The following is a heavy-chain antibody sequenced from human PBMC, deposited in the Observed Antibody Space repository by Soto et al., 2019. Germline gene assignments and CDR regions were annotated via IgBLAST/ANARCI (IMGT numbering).Heavy chain of an antibody. Sequence: GGSLRLSCAASGFTFSDYYMSWIRQAPGKGLEWVSYISSSGSTIYYADSVKGRFTISRDNAKNSLYLQMNSLRAEDTAVYYCARDAVLRFLEGGYYYYYMDVWGKGTTVTVSS. V-gene: IGHV3-11*01. J-gene: IGHJ6*03. D-gene: IGHD3-3*01. CDR1: GFTFSDYY. CDR2: ISSSGSTI. CDR3: ARDAVLRFLEGGYYYYYMDV.